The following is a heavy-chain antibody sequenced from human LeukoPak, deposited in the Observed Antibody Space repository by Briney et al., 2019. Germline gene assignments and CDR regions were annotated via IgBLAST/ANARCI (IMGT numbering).Heavy chain of an antibody. Sequence: SGGSLRLSCATSGFTFSDYYMSWIRQAPGKGLEWVSVIYSINSTNHADSVRGRFTISRDNSKNTLYLQMNSLRAEDTAVYYCEGGDYWGQGTLVTVSS. CDR1: GFTFSDYY. J-gene: IGHJ4*02. CDR3: EGGDY. CDR2: IYSINST. V-gene: IGHV3-66*01. D-gene: IGHD2-15*01.